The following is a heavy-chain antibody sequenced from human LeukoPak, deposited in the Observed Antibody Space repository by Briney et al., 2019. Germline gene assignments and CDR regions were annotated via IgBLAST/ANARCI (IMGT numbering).Heavy chain of an antibody. D-gene: IGHD6-6*01. V-gene: IGHV3-30-3*01. J-gene: IGHJ4*02. Sequence: GGSLRLSCAASGFTFSSYAMHWVRQAPGKGLEWVAVISYDGSNKYYADSVKGRFTISRDNSKNSLYLQMNSLRDEDTAVYYCARELARPGPAGYWGQGTLVTVSS. CDR2: ISYDGSNK. CDR1: GFTFSSYA. CDR3: ARELARPGPAGY.